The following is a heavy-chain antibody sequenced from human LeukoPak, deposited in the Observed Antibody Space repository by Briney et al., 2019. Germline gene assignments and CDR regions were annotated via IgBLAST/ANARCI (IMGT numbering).Heavy chain of an antibody. J-gene: IGHJ4*02. CDR3: ARVGPFMFWSGYYNSRGYYFDY. Sequence: SETLSLTCIVSGYSISTGYYWAWIRQPPGKGLEWIGRIYTSGSTNYNPSLKSRVTISVDTSKNQFSLKLSSVTAADTAVYYCARVGPFMFWSGYYNSRGYYFDYWGQGTLVTFSS. D-gene: IGHD3-3*01. V-gene: IGHV4-38-2*02. CDR1: GYSISTGYY. CDR2: IYTSGST.